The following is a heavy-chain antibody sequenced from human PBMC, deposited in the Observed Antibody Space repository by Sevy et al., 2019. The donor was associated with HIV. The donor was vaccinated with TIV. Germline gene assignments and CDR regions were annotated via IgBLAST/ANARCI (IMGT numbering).Heavy chain of an antibody. CDR1: GGTFSSYA. V-gene: IGHV1-69*13. CDR2: IIPIFGTA. Sequence: ASVKVSCKASGGTFSSYAISWVRQAPGQGLEWMGGIIPIFGTANYAQKFQGRVTITADESTSTAYMELSSLRSEDTXVYYCARVKAGTSRRSNYYYYYGMDVWGQGTTVTVSS. D-gene: IGHD1-1*01. J-gene: IGHJ6*02. CDR3: ARVKAGTSRRSNYYYYYGMDV.